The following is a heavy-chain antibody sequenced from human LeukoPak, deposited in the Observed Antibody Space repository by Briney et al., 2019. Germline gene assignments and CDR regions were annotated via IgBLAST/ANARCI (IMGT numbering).Heavy chain of an antibody. CDR2: INPSGGST. CDR1: GYTFTSYY. J-gene: IGHJ3*02. Sequence: ASVKVSCKASGYTFTSYYMHWVRQAPGQGLEWMGIINPSGGSTSYAQKFQGRVTMTRDTFTSTVYMELSSLRSEDTAVYYCARDSLEAGDAFDIWGQGTMVTVSS. V-gene: IGHV1-46*01. CDR3: ARDSLEAGDAFDI.